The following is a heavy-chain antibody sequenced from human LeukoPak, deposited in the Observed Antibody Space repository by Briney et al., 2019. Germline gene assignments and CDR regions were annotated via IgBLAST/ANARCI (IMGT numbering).Heavy chain of an antibody. CDR1: GYTFTGYY. CDR3: ARDYYGSGSYYNEENWFDP. Sequence: ASVKVSCKASGYTFTGYYMHWVRQAPGQGLEWMGWINPNSGGTNYAQKFQGRVTMTRDTSISTAYMELSRLRSDGTAVYYCARDYYGSGSYYNEENWFDPWGQGTLVTVSS. V-gene: IGHV1-2*02. J-gene: IGHJ5*02. CDR2: INPNSGGT. D-gene: IGHD3-10*01.